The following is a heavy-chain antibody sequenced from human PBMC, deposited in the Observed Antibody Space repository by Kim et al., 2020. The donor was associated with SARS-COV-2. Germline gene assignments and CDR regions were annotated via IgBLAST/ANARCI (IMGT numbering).Heavy chain of an antibody. J-gene: IGHJ4*02. D-gene: IGHD3-22*01. V-gene: IGHV1-46*01. CDR3: ARALYDSSGPEDDY. Sequence: AQKFQGRVTMTRDTSTSTVYMELSSLRSEDTAVYYCARALYDSSGPEDDYWGQGTLVTVSS.